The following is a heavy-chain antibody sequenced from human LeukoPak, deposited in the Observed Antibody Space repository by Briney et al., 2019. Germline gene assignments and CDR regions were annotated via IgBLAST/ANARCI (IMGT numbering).Heavy chain of an antibody. J-gene: IGHJ4*02. CDR1: GFTVSSNY. D-gene: IGHD1-14*01. CDR3: AKPARTDYADY. CDR2: IYSGGST. Sequence: TGGSLRLSCAASGFTVSSNYMSWVRQAPGKGLEWVSVIYSGGSTYFADSVKGRFTISRDNSKNTLYLQMNSLRAEDTAVYYCAKPARTDYADYWGQGTLVTVSS. V-gene: IGHV3-53*01.